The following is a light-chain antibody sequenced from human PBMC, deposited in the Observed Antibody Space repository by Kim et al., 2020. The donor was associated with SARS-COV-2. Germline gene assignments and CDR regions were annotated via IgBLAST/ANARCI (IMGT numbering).Light chain of an antibody. CDR2: GAY. V-gene: IGKV1-39*01. CDR1: ENIGTF. CDR3: QQSNITPQT. J-gene: IGKJ1*01. Sequence: ANVGDRVHITCRARENIGTFLHWYQQKPGKAPKLLIKGAYRLQSGAPSRFRGSGTGTDFTLTISSLQPEDFATYYCQQSNITPQTFGQGTKVDIK.